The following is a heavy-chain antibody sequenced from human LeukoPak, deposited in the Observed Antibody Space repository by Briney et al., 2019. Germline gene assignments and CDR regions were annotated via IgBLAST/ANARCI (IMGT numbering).Heavy chain of an antibody. Sequence: SETLSLTCAVSGYSISSGYYWGWIQQPPGKGLEWIGSIYHSGSTYYNPSLKSRVTISVDTSKNQFSLKLSSVTATDTAVYYCARVSGLRYFDWLLVYWGQGTLVTVSS. CDR3: ARVSGLRYFDWLLVY. CDR1: GYSISSGYY. V-gene: IGHV4-38-2*01. J-gene: IGHJ4*02. CDR2: IYHSGST. D-gene: IGHD3-9*01.